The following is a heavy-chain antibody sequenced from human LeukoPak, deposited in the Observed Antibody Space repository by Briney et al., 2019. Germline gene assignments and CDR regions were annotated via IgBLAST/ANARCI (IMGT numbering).Heavy chain of an antibody. V-gene: IGHV1-69*05. CDR1: GGTFSSYA. J-gene: IGHJ3*02. CDR2: IIPIFGTA. CDR3: AKPLIAVAGTSAFDI. D-gene: IGHD6-19*01. Sequence: SSVKVSCKASGGTFSSYAISWVRQAPGQGLEWMGRIIPIFGTANYAQKFQGRVTITTGESTSTAYMELSSLRSEDTAVYYCAKPLIAVAGTSAFDIWGQGTMVTVSS.